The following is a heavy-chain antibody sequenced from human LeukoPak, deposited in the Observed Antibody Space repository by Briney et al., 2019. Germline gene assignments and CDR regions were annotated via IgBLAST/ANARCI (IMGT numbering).Heavy chain of an antibody. Sequence: SETLSLTCAVYGGSFSGYYWSWIRQPPGKGLEWIGEINHSGSTNYNPSLKSRVTISVDTSKNQFSLKLSSVTAADTAVYYCARSGYDFWSGYSQYFQHWGQGTLVTVSS. J-gene: IGHJ1*01. CDR3: ARSGYDFWSGYSQYFQH. CDR1: GGSFSGYY. D-gene: IGHD3-3*01. CDR2: INHSGST. V-gene: IGHV4-34*01.